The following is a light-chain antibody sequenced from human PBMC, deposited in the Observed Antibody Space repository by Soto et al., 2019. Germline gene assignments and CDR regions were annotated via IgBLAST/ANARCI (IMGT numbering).Light chain of an antibody. CDR1: QSISNY. CDR3: QQSYSTRLT. V-gene: IGKV1-39*01. CDR2: AAS. J-gene: IGKJ4*01. Sequence: DIQMTQSPSSLSASVGDRVTITCRASQSISNYLNWYQQKPGKAPKVLIYAASSLQSGVPSRFSGSGSGTDFTLTISSLQPEDFATYYCQQSYSTRLTFGGGTKVEIK.